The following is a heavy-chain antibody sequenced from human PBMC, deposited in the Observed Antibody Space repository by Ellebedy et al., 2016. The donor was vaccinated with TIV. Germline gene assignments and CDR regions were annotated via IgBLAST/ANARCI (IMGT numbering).Heavy chain of an antibody. CDR3: GRLCGGSCYSGSDP. V-gene: IGHV1-2*04. CDR2: INPNSGGT. CDR1: GYTFTGYY. D-gene: IGHD2-15*01. J-gene: IGHJ5*02. Sequence: ASVKVSCXASGYTFTGYYMHWVRQAPGQGLEWMGWINPNSGGTNYAQKFQGWVTMTRDTSISTAYMELSSLRSEDTAVYYCGRLCGGSCYSGSDPWGQGTLVTVSS.